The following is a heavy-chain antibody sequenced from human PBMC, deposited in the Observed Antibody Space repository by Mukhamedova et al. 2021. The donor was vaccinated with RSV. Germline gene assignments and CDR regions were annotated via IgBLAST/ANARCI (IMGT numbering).Heavy chain of an antibody. CDR3: ARGTDAFDI. Sequence: GGIIPMFGIANYAQKFQGRVTITADESTSTAYMELSSLRSEDTAVYYCARGTDAFDIWGQGTMVTVSS. J-gene: IGHJ3*02. D-gene: IGHD1-1*01. V-gene: IGHV1-69*01. CDR2: IIPMFGIA.